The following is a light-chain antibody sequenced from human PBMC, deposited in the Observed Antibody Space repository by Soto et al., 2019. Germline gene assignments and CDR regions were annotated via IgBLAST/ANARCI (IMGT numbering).Light chain of an antibody. J-gene: IGKJ5*01. Sequence: STTLSRRASRSGSMYLAWYQREPGQAPSLLIYDAFSRATGIPARFSGSGSGTDFSLTISRLEPEDFAVYYFQQRSSYPITFGQGTRLEI. V-gene: IGKV3-11*01. CDR3: QQRSSYPIT. CDR2: DAF. CDR1: RSGSMY.